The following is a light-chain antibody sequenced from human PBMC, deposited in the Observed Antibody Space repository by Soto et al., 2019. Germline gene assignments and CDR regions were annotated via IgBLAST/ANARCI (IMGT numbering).Light chain of an antibody. J-gene: IGKJ1*01. CDR1: QSVSSN. V-gene: IGKV3-15*01. Sequence: EIVMTQSPATLSVSPGERATLSCRASQSVSSNLAWYQQKPGQAPRLLIYGASTRATGIPARFSGSGSGTELTLTISSLQSEDFAVYYCQQYNNWPGTFGQGNKVDI. CDR3: QQYNNWPGT. CDR2: GAS.